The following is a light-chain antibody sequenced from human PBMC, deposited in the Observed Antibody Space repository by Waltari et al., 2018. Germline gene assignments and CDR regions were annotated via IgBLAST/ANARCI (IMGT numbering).Light chain of an antibody. CDR3: QHYVSLPAT. CDR1: QSVSRT. CDR2: GAS. V-gene: IGKV3-20*01. Sequence: IVLTQSPGTLSLSPGERATLSCRASQSVSRTLAWYQQKPGQAPRLLIYGASTRATGIPERCRGGGAGIDFSLTISRLEPEDFAVYYCQHYVSLPATFGQGTKVEIK. J-gene: IGKJ1*01.